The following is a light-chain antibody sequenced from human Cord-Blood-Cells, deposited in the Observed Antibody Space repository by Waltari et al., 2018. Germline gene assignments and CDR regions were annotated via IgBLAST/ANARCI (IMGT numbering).Light chain of an antibody. CDR2: AAS. CDR3: QQSYSTPYT. Sequence: DLQMPQPPSPLSASVGDRVTTTCRASQSNSSYLNWYHQKPGNAPKLLIFAASSLQSRVPSRFSGSGSGTDFTLTISSLQPEDFSTFYCQQSYSTPYTFGQGTKVEIK. CDR1: QSNSSY. J-gene: IGKJ2*01. V-gene: IGKV1-39*01.